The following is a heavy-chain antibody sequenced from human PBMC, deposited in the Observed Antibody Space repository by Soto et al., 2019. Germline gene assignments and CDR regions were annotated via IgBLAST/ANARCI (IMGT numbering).Heavy chain of an antibody. Sequence: GGSLRLSCAASGFTFSSYSMNWVRQAPGKGLEWVSSISSSSSYIYYADSVKGRFTISRDNAKNSLYLQMNSLRAEDTAVYYCARDFSTRFGELFPGNYYYGMDVWGQGTTVTVSS. D-gene: IGHD3-10*01. J-gene: IGHJ6*02. CDR2: ISSSSSYI. V-gene: IGHV3-21*01. CDR1: GFTFSSYS. CDR3: ARDFSTRFGELFPGNYYYGMDV.